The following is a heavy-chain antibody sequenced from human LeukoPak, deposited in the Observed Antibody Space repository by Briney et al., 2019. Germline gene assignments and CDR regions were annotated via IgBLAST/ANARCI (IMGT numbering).Heavy chain of an antibody. Sequence: SETLSLTCTVSGGSISSGGYYWSWIRQPPGKGLEWIGYIYHSGSTYYNPSLKSRVTISVDTSKNQFSLKLSSVTAADTAVYYCARDVIGLKRPIDYWGQGTLVTVSS. J-gene: IGHJ4*02. V-gene: IGHV4-30-2*05. CDR1: GGSISSGGYY. CDR3: ARDVIGLKRPIDY. CDR2: IYHSGST.